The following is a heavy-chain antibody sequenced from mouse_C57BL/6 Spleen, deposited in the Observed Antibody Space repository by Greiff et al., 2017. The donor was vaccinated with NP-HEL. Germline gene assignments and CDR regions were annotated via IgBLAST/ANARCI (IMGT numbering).Heavy chain of an antibody. D-gene: IGHD2-3*01. CDR3: ARRDGYYGAMDY. CDR1: GYAFSSSW. J-gene: IGHJ4*01. V-gene: IGHV1-82*01. Sequence: VKLVESGPELVKPGASVKISCKASGYAFSSSWMNWVKQRPGKGLEWIGRIYPGDGDTNYNGKFKGKATLTADKSSSTAYMQLSSLTSEDSAVYFCARRDGYYGAMDYWGQGTSVTVSS. CDR2: IYPGDGDT.